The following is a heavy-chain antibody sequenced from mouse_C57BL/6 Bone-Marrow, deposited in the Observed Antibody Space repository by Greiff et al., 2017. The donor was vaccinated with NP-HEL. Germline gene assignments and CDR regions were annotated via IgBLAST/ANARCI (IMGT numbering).Heavy chain of an antibody. CDR3: AREDYGKGFAY. CDR1: GYTFTDYY. CDR2: INPYNGGT. J-gene: IGHJ3*01. D-gene: IGHD2-1*01. V-gene: IGHV1-19*01. Sequence: VQLQQSGPVLVKPGASVKMSCKASGYTFTDYYMNWVKQSHGKSLEWIGVINPYNGGTSYNQKFKGKATLTVDKSSSTAYMELNSLTSEDSAVYYCAREDYGKGFAYWGQGTLVTVSA.